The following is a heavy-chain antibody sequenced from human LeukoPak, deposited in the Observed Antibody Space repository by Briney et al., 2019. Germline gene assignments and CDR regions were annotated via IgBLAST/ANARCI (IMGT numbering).Heavy chain of an antibody. J-gene: IGHJ4*02. D-gene: IGHD5-24*01. CDR3: ARDGKATNDY. V-gene: IGHV3-64*02. Sequence: GGSLRLSCAASGFTFSSYAMQWVRQAPEKGLEYVSGISGNGDTIYYADSVKGRFTMSRDNSRNTLYLQMGSLRPEDTAVYYCARDGKATNDYWGQGTLVAVSS. CDR1: GFTFSSYA. CDR2: ISGNGDTI.